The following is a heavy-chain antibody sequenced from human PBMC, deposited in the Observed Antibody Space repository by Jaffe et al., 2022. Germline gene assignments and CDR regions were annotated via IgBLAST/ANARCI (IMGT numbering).Heavy chain of an antibody. CDR1: GYTFTSYY. V-gene: IGHV1-46*03. Sequence: QVQLVQSGAEVKKPGASVKVSCKASGYTFTSYYMHWVRQAPGQGLEWMGIINPSGGSTSYAQKFQGRVTMTRDTSTSTVYMELSSLRSEDTAVYYCARDLSERITMVQGVISRDYWGQGTLVTVSS. D-gene: IGHD3-10*01. J-gene: IGHJ4*02. CDR3: ARDLSERITMVQGVISRDY. CDR2: INPSGGST.